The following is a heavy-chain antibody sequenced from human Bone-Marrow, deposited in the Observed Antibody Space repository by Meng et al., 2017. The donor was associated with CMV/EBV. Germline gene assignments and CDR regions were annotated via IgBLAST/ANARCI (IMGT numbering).Heavy chain of an antibody. D-gene: IGHD6-19*01. CDR3: ARDRIAVAGLPDY. CDR1: GNNLTRYG. J-gene: IGHJ4*02. Sequence: KESGNNLTRYGMRWVRQAAGEGVEWMGWISANNGNTNNAQKLQGRVNMTTDTSTSTAYMELRSLRSDDTAVYYCARDRIAVAGLPDYWGQGTLVTVSS. CDR2: ISANNGNT. V-gene: IGHV1-18*01.